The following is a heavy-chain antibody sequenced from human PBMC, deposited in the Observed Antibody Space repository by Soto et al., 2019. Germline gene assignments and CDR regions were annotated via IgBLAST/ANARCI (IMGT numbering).Heavy chain of an antibody. CDR3: VKDRSLAVAAVYYFDY. Sequence: GGSLRLSCSASGFTFGSYGMYWVRQAPGKGLEFVSAITSNGGSTYYADSVKGRFTISRDNSKNTLYLQMSSLRAEDTAVYYCVKDRSLAVAAVYYFDYWGQGTLVTVSS. CDR1: GFTFGSYG. J-gene: IGHJ4*02. CDR2: ITSNGGST. V-gene: IGHV3-64D*06. D-gene: IGHD6-19*01.